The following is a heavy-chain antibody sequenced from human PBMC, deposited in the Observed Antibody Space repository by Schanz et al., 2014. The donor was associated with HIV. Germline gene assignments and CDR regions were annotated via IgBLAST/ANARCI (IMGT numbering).Heavy chain of an antibody. J-gene: IGHJ4*02. Sequence: VQLMESGGGSVQPGGSLRLSCAVSGSWFSDHWMSWLRQVPGKGLEWVAVIWHDGSSKYYADPVKGRFTISRDNSKNTLYLQMNSLRAEDTAVYYCARGGLRWHPEWLDYWGQGTLVTVSS. V-gene: IGHV3-33*01. D-gene: IGHD4-17*01. CDR3: ARGGLRWHPEWLDY. CDR1: GSWFSDHW. CDR2: IWHDGSSK.